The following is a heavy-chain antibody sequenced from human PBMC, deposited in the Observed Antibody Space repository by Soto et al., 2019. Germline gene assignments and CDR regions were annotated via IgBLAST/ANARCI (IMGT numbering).Heavy chain of an antibody. D-gene: IGHD3-3*01. Sequence: EVQLVESGGGLIQPGGSLRLSCAASGFTVNSNYMSWVRQAPGKGLEWVSVIYSGGSTYYADSVKGRFTISRDNSKNTLYLQMNSLRAEDTAVYYCARVKDFWSGYYYYYGMDVWGQGTTVTVSS. J-gene: IGHJ6*02. CDR1: GFTVNSNY. V-gene: IGHV3-53*01. CDR2: IYSGGST. CDR3: ARVKDFWSGYYYYYGMDV.